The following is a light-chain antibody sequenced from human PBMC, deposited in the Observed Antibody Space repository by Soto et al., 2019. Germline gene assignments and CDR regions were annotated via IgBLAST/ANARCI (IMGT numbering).Light chain of an antibody. CDR1: QNGSNY. J-gene: IGKJ3*01. CDR3: QLRMNWPPNFT. CDR2: DAS. Sequence: EIVLTQSPATVSLSPGERATLSCRASQNGSNYLAWYQQRPGQPPRLLIYDASNRATGIPARFSGSGSGTDFSLTITSLEPEDSAVYYCQLRMNWPPNFTFGSGTKLDL. V-gene: IGKV3-11*01.